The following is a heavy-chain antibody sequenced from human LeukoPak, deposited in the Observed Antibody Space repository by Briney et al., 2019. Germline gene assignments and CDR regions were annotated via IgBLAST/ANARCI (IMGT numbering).Heavy chain of an antibody. CDR3: ARGVRRFLEWVSMDV. V-gene: IGHV3-48*01. D-gene: IGHD3-3*01. CDR2: ISNSSSTI. J-gene: IGHJ6*03. Sequence: TGRSLRLSCAASGFTISSYAMSWVRQAPGKGLEWVSYISNSSSTIYYADSVKGRFTISRDNAKNSLYLQMNSLRADDTAVYYCARGVRRFLEWVSMDVWGKGTTVTVSS. CDR1: GFTISSYA.